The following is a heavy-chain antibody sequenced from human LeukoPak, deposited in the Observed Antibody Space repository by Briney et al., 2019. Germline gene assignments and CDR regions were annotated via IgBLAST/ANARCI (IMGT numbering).Heavy chain of an antibody. CDR1: GGSVSSAGYY. V-gene: IGHV4-61*08. J-gene: IGHJ3*02. Sequence: PSETLSLTCTVSGGSVSSAGYYWSWLRQPPGKGLEFIGYIHYSGSTNYNPSLKSRVTISVDTSKNQFSLKLSSVTAADTAVYYCARGSTLYYDILTGYYTPGPFDIWGQGTMFTVSS. CDR2: IHYSGST. D-gene: IGHD3-9*01. CDR3: ARGSTLYYDILTGYYTPGPFDI.